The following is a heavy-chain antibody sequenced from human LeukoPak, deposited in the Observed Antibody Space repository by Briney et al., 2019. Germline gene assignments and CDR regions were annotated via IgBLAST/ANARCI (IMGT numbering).Heavy chain of an antibody. J-gene: IGHJ4*02. V-gene: IGHV3-23*01. CDR3: AKTQYSSSKRQRGGFDY. CDR2: ISGSGGST. Sequence: GGSLRLSCAASGFTFSSYGMSWVRQAPGKGLEWVSAISGSGGSTYYADSVKGRFTISRDNSKNTLYLQMNSLRAEDTAVYYCAKTQYSSSKRQRGGFDYWGQGTLVTVSS. D-gene: IGHD6-13*01. CDR1: GFTFSSYG.